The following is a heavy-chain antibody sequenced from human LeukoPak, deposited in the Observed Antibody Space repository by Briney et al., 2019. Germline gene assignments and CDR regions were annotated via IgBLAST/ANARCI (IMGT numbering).Heavy chain of an antibody. D-gene: IGHD4-17*01. J-gene: IGHJ4*02. Sequence: ASVKVSCKASGYIFTGYYMHWVRQAPGQGLEWMGWINPNSGDTNYAQKFQGRVTMTRDTSISTAYMELSRLRSDDTAVYYCARGDDYGDYQFDYWGQGTLVTVSS. CDR2: INPNSGDT. CDR1: GYIFTGYY. CDR3: ARGDDYGDYQFDY. V-gene: IGHV1-2*02.